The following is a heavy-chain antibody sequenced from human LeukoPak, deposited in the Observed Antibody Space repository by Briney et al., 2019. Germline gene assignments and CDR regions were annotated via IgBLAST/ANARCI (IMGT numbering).Heavy chain of an antibody. Sequence: SETLSLTCAVYGGSFSGYYWSWIRQPPGKGLEWIGEINHSGSTNYNPSLKSRVTISVNTSKNQLSMKLSSVNAADKAVYYCASIRLWLLGAFDIWGQGTMVTVSS. V-gene: IGHV4-34*01. J-gene: IGHJ3*02. CDR1: GGSFSGYY. D-gene: IGHD5-18*01. CDR3: ASIRLWLLGAFDI. CDR2: INHSGST.